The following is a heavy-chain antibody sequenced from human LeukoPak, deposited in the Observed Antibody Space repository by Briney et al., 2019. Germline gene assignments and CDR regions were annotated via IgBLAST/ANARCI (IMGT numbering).Heavy chain of an antibody. CDR3: ARGPDRGVINRGWFDP. CDR2: INHSGST. V-gene: IGHV4-34*01. Sequence: SETLSLTCAVYGGSFSGSYWSWIRQPPGKGLEWIGEINHSGSTNYNPSLKSRVTISVDTSKNQFSLKLSSVTAADTAVYYCARGPDRGVINRGWFDPWGQGTLVTVSS. D-gene: IGHD3-10*01. J-gene: IGHJ5*02. CDR1: GGSFSGSY.